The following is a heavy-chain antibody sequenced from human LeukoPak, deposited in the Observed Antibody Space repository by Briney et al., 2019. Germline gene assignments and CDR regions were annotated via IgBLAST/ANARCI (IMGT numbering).Heavy chain of an antibody. V-gene: IGHV3-66*01. CDR2: IYSGGGT. D-gene: IGHD3-10*01. Sequence: GGSPRLSCALSGFIVSSNYMSWVRQAPGKGLEWVSVIYSGGGTNYADSVKGRFTISRDKSKNTLYLQMNSLRAEDTAVYFCARDKGGMVPFDHWGQGTLVTVSS. J-gene: IGHJ4*02. CDR3: ARDKGGMVPFDH. CDR1: GFIVSSNY.